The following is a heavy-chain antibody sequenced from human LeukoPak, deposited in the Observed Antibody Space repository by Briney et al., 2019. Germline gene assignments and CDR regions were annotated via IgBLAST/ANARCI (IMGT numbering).Heavy chain of an antibody. CDR3: ARGRPRGRRRNFDY. Sequence: SETLSLTCAVSGYSISSGYYWGWIRQPPGKGLEWIGSIYHSGSTYYNPSLKSRVTISVDTSKNQFSLKLSSVTAADTAVYYCARGRPRGRRRNFDYWGQGTLVTVSS. CDR2: IYHSGST. J-gene: IGHJ4*02. D-gene: IGHD1-26*01. V-gene: IGHV4-38-2*01. CDR1: GYSISSGYY.